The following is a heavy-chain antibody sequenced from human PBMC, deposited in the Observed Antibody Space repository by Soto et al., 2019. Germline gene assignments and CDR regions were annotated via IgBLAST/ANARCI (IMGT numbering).Heavy chain of an antibody. CDR3: AREYQLLYGYYYGMDV. CDR1: GFTFSSYG. D-gene: IGHD2-2*02. CDR2: IWYDGSNK. Sequence: LRLSCAASGFTFSSYGMHWVRQAPGKGLEWVAVIWYDGSNKYYADSVKGRFTISRDNSKNTLYLQMNSLRAEDTAVYYCAREYQLLYGYYYGMDVWGQGTTVTVSS. V-gene: IGHV3-33*01. J-gene: IGHJ6*02.